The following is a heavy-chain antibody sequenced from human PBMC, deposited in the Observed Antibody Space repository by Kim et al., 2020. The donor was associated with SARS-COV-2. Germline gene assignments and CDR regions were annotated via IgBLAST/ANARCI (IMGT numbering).Heavy chain of an antibody. Sequence: PSLKSRVTISVDTSKNQFSLKLSSVTAADTAVYYCARYLAVAGASDAFDIWGQGTMVTVSS. D-gene: IGHD6-19*01. J-gene: IGHJ3*02. V-gene: IGHV4-39*07. CDR3: ARYLAVAGASDAFDI.